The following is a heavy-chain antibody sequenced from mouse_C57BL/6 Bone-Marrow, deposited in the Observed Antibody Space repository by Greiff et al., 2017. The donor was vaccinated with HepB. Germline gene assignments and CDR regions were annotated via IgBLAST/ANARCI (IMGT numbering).Heavy chain of an antibody. CDR1: GYTFTSYW. J-gene: IGHJ2*01. D-gene: IGHD2-1*01. V-gene: IGHV1-59*01. CDR3: ARHGGNDY. CDR2: IDPSDSYT. Sequence: VQLQQPGAELVRPGTSVKLSCKASGYTFTSYWMHWVKQRPGQGLEWIGVIDPSDSYTNYNQKFKGKATLTVDTSSSTAYMQLSSLTSEDSAVYYWARHGGNDYWGQGTTLTVSS.